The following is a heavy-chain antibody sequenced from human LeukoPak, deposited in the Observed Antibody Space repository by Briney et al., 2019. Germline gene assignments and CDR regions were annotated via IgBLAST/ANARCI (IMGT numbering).Heavy chain of an antibody. V-gene: IGHV4-34*01. J-gene: IGHJ6*02. CDR2: INHSGST. D-gene: IGHD2-2*01. CDR1: GGSFSGYY. Sequence: KPSETLSLTCAVYGGSFSGYYWSWIRQPPGKGLEWIGEINHSGSTNYNPSLKSRVTISVDTSKNQFSLKLSSVTAADTAVYYCARGVVVVPAATTYYYYHGMDVWGQGTTVTVSS. CDR3: ARGVVVVPAATTYYYYHGMDV.